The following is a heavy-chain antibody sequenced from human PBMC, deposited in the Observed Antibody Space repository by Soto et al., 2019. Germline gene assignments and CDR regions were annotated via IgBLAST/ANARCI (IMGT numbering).Heavy chain of an antibody. CDR3: ARANLGYCSGGSCYSFDY. J-gene: IGHJ4*02. CDR1: GFTFSSYG. CDR2: IWYDGSNK. D-gene: IGHD2-15*01. V-gene: IGHV3-33*01. Sequence: VQLVESGGGVVQPGRSLRLSCAASGFTFSSYGMHWVRQAPGKGLEWVAVIWYDGSNKYYADSVKGRFTISRDNSKNTLYLQMNSLRAEDTAVYYCARANLGYCSGGSCYSFDYWGQGTLVTVSS.